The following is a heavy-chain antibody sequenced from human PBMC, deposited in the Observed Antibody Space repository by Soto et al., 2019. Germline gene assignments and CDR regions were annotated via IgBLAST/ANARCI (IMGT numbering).Heavy chain of an antibody. V-gene: IGHV4-59*01. Sequence: PSETLSLTCTVSGGSMSGYSWSWIRQPPGRGLEWIGHISNSGTANYNPSLKSRVTMSVDTSKNQISLKVTSVTAADTAVYYCASSGAGSGDYWGQGTLATVSS. D-gene: IGHD3-10*01. J-gene: IGHJ4*02. CDR2: ISNSGTA. CDR1: GGSMSGYS. CDR3: ASSGAGSGDY.